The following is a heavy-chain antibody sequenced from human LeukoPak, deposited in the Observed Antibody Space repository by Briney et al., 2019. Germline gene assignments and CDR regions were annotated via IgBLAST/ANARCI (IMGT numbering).Heavy chain of an antibody. CDR1: GYTFTSYD. D-gene: IGHD6-13*01. CDR3: ARPARSSSWYAVSWDGYYYYYMDV. J-gene: IGHJ6*03. V-gene: IGHV1-8*01. CDR2: MNPNSGNT. Sequence: GASVKVSCKASGYTFTSYDINWVRQATGQGLEWMGWMNPNSGNTGYAQKFQGRVTMTRNTSISTAYMELSSLRSEDTAVYYCARPARSSSWYAVSWDGYYYYYMDVWGKGTTVTVSS.